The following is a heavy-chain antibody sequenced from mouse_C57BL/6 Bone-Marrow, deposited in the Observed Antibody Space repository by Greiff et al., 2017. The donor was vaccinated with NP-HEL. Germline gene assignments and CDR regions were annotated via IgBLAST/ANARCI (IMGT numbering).Heavy chain of an antibody. V-gene: IGHV10-1*01. CDR3: VRDSNRVYFDY. Sequence: EVKVVESGGGLVQPKGSLKLSCAASGFSFNTYAMNWVRQAPGKGLEWVARIRSKSNNYATYYADSVKDRFTISRDDSESMLYLQMNNLKTEDTAMYYCVRDSNRVYFDYWGQGTTLTVSS. J-gene: IGHJ2*01. D-gene: IGHD2-5*01. CDR2: IRSKSNNYAT. CDR1: GFSFNTYA.